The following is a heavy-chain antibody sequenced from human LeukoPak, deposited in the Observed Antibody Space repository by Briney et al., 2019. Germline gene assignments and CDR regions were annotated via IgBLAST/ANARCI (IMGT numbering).Heavy chain of an antibody. D-gene: IGHD3-3*01. CDR3: ARDLNDFWSGYLYYYYYMDV. Sequence: PGGSLRLSCAASGFIFSDYYMNWIRQAPGKGLEWVSCISGGGSTKYYADSVKGRFTVSRDNAKNSLYLQMNSLRAEDTAVYYCARDLNDFWSGYLYYYYYMDVWGKGTTVTVSS. V-gene: IGHV3-11*04. J-gene: IGHJ6*03. CDR2: ISGGGSTK. CDR1: GFIFSDYY.